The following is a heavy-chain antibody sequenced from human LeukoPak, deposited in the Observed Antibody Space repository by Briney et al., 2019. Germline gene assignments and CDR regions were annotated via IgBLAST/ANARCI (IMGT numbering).Heavy chain of an antibody. CDR3: ARELWQYYGSGTYVSLGY. CDR1: GFTFSNYA. D-gene: IGHD3-10*01. CDR2: ISYDGNNK. Sequence: PGGSLRLSCAASGFTFSNYAMHWVRQGPGKGLKWVAVISYDGNNKYYADSVKGRFTISRDNAKNTLYLQMNRLRAEDTAMYYCARELWQYYGSGTYVSLGYWGQGTLVTVSS. V-gene: IGHV3-30*04. J-gene: IGHJ4*02.